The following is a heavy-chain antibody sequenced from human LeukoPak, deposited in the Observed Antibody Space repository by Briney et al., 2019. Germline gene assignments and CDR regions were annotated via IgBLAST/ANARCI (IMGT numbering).Heavy chain of an antibody. CDR3: ARHLFNYYYGSLPFDY. J-gene: IGHJ4*02. CDR1: GGSISSYY. Sequence: SETLSLTCTVSGGSISSYYWTWIRQPPGKGLEWIGYIYYSGSNNYNPSLKSRVTISVDTSKNQFSLKLSSVTAADTAVYYCARHLFNYYYGSLPFDYWGQGTLVTVSS. V-gene: IGHV4-59*08. D-gene: IGHD3-10*01. CDR2: IYYSGSN.